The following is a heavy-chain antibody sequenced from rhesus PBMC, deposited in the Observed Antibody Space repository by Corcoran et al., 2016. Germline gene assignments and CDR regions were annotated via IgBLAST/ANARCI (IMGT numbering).Heavy chain of an antibody. CDR2: IYGRGSST. D-gene: IGHD3-34*01. V-gene: IGHV4S11*01. CDR1: GGSISITY. CDR3: ARHPGTGNYFDY. J-gene: IGHJ4*01. Sequence: QVQLQESGPGLVKPLEPLSLTCAVSGGSISITYWSRFRQAPGKGLEWIGFIYGRGSSTNNNPTLKRRVTLSVETSKNQLALKLSSVTAADTAVYYCARHPGTGNYFDYWGQGVLVTVAS.